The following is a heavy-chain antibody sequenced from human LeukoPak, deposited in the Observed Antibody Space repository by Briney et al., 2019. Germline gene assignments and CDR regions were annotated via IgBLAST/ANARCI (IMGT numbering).Heavy chain of an antibody. V-gene: IGHV3-49*04. CDR2: IRSKAYGGTT. Sequence: GALRLSCTASGFTFGDYAMSWVRQAPGKGLEWVGFIRSKAYGGTTEYAASVKGRFTISRDDSKSIAYLQMNSLKTEDTAVYYCTREENYGDHFDYWGQGTLVTVSS. CDR3: TREENYGDHFDY. CDR1: GFTFGDYA. D-gene: IGHD4-17*01. J-gene: IGHJ4*02.